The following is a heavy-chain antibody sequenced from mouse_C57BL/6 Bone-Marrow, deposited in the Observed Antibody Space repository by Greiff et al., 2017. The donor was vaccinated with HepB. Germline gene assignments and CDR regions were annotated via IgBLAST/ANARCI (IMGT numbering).Heavy chain of an antibody. D-gene: IGHD1-1*01. Sequence: EVQLQQSGPELVKPGASVKISCKASGYTFTDYYMNWVKQSHGKSLEWIGDINPNNGGTSYNQKFKGKATFTADTSSNTAYMQLSSLTTEDSAIYYCASIYYYGSSYDYWGQGTTLTVSS. V-gene: IGHV1-26*01. J-gene: IGHJ2*01. CDR1: GYTFTDYY. CDR3: ASIYYYGSSYDY. CDR2: INPNNGGT.